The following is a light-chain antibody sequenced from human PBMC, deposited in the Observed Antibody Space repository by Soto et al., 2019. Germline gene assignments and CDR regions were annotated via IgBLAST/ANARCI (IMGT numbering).Light chain of an antibody. J-gene: IGKJ5*01. Sequence: DVGMTQSPVSLPVTLGQPASISCRSSQRLAYSDGNTYLSWLQQRPGRSPRRLLYKISDRDSGVPDRFSGSGSGTDFTLKISRVEAEDIGVYYCMQSTLWPYTFGQGTRLEI. CDR3: MQSTLWPYT. V-gene: IGKV2-30*01. CDR1: QRLAYSDGNTY. CDR2: KIS.